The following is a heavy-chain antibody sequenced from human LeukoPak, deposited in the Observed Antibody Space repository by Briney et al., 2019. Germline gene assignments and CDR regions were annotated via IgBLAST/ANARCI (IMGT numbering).Heavy chain of an antibody. D-gene: IGHD3-3*01. CDR1: GFTFDDYA. Sequence: GGSLRLSCAASGFTFDDYAMTWGRQVPGRGLEWVSGINWDGAGAGYADSLQGRFTISRDNAKNSLYLQMNSLRADDTAFYYCARTRYYDFWSGPSHGGYLDLWGRGTLVTVSS. J-gene: IGHJ2*01. V-gene: IGHV3-20*04. CDR2: INWDGAGA. CDR3: ARTRYYDFWSGPSHGGYLDL.